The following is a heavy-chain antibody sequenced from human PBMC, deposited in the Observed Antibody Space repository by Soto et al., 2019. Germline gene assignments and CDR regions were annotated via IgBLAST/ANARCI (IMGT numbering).Heavy chain of an antibody. Sequence: EVQLVESGGGLIKPGGSLILSCAASGFTFSNAWMNWVRQAPGKGLEWVGRVKSKVDGEAADYAAPVKGRFTISRDDSKTPLYLQMNSLDTEDTAVYYCTTDFRPRRWEGAHYWGQGTLVTVSS. D-gene: IGHD1-26*01. CDR2: VKSKVDGEAA. V-gene: IGHV3-15*07. J-gene: IGHJ4*02. CDR3: TTDFRPRRWEGAHY. CDR1: GFTFSNAW.